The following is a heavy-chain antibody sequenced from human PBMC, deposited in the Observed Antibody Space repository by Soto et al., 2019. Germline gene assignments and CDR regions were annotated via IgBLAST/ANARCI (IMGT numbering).Heavy chain of an antibody. CDR1: GYTFTGHF. CDR3: VSAYYDSSGYSTHFDY. CDR2: INPSSGGT. D-gene: IGHD3-22*01. Sequence: QVQLVQSGAEVKKPGASVKVSCKASGYTFTGHFMHWVRQAPGQGLEWMGWINPSSGGTKYAQKFQGWVTMTRDTSLSTAYLELSRLRSAATAVYYCVSAYYDSSGYSTHFDYWGQGTLVTVSS. V-gene: IGHV1-2*04. J-gene: IGHJ4*02.